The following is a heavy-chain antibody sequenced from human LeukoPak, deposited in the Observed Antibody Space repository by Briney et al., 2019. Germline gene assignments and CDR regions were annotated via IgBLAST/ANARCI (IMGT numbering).Heavy chain of an antibody. CDR1: GFTFSSYG. J-gene: IGHJ4*02. D-gene: IGHD4-23*01. CDR2: IRYDGINE. V-gene: IGHV3-30*02. Sequence: GGSLRLSCAASGFTFSSYGMHWVRQAPGKGLEWVAFIRYDGINEYYADSVKGRFTISRDNSKNTPYLQMNSLGADDTAVYYCARGSGGNPVSYWGQGTLVTVSS. CDR3: ARGSGGNPVSY.